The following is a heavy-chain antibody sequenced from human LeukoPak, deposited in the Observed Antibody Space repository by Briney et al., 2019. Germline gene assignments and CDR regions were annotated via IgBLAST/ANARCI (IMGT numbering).Heavy chain of an antibody. CDR3: ARDRDSSGWYEGFDY. J-gene: IGHJ4*02. V-gene: IGHV3-30-3*01. Sequence: GGSLRLSCAASGFTFSISAMHWVRQAPDKGLEWVAVISYDGSNKYYADSVKGRFTISRDNSKNTLYLQMNSLRADDTAVYYCARDRDSSGWYEGFDYWGQGTLVTVSS. CDR2: ISYDGSNK. CDR1: GFTFSISA. D-gene: IGHD6-19*01.